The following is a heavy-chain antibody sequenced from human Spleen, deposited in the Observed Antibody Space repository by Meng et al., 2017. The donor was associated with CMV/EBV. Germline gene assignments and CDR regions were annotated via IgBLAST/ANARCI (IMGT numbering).Heavy chain of an antibody. V-gene: IGHV1-2*06. J-gene: IGHJ5*02. CDR3: ARERGFGSPGEFGP. Sequence: QVQLVQSGADVKKPGASVKVSCKTSGYPFTGYYLHWVRQAPRQGLEWMGRINPNSGDTNYAQNFQGRVTMTRDTSISTAYMELSRLRSDDTAIYYCARERGFGSPGEFGPWGQGTLVTVSS. CDR2: INPNSGDT. CDR1: GYPFTGYY. D-gene: IGHD3-10*01.